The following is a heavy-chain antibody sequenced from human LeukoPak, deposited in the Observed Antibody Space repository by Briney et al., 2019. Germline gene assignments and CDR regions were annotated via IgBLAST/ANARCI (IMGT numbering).Heavy chain of an antibody. CDR3: ARERKWLRTIYNWFDP. Sequence: VASVKVSCKASGYTFTGYYMHWVRQAPGQGLEWMGWINPNSGGTNYAQKFQGRVTMTRDTSISTAYMELSRLRSDDTAVYYCARERKWLRTIYNWFDPWGQGTLVTVSS. D-gene: IGHD5-12*01. V-gene: IGHV1-2*02. CDR2: INPNSGGT. CDR1: GYTFTGYY. J-gene: IGHJ5*02.